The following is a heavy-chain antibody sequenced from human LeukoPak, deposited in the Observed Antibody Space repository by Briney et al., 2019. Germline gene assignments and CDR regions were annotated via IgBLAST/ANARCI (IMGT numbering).Heavy chain of an antibody. Sequence: PGGSLRLSCATSGLVVSNNYMSWVRQAPGGGLEWVSSIFTDGSGGVIKYADSVKGRFTISRDNSKNILYLQMTRLRAEDTAVYYCARGQAPEGYFDYWGQGALVTVSS. CDR1: GLVVSNNY. CDR2: IFTDGSGGVI. V-gene: IGHV3-53*01. CDR3: ARGQAPEGYFDY. D-gene: IGHD2-15*01. J-gene: IGHJ4*02.